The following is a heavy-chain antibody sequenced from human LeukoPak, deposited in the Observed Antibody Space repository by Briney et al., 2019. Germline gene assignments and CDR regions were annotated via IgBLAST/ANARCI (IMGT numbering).Heavy chain of an antibody. Sequence: GGSLRLSCAASGFTFSSYTMNWVRRAPGKGLEWVSAVSSSGSSTFFADSVKGRFTISRDNFKNTLYLQMNNLRAEDTAVYHCAKGVSGSHAVYFDYWGQGTLVTVSS. CDR3: AKGVSGSHAVYFDY. V-gene: IGHV3-23*01. CDR2: VSSSGSST. D-gene: IGHD1-26*01. J-gene: IGHJ4*02. CDR1: GFTFSSYT.